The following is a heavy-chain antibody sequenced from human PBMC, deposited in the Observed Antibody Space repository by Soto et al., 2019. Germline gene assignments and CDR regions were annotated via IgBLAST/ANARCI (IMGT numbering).Heavy chain of an antibody. CDR1: GGSISSSSYY. V-gene: IGHV4-39*01. CDR2: IYYSGST. CDR3: ARHTPAISISDH. Sequence: QLQLQESGPGLVKPSETLSLTCTVSGGSISSSSYYWGWIRQPPGKGLEWIGSIYYSGSTYYNPPLKSRVPLSVDTSKNQFSLKLSSVTAADTAVYYCARHTPAISISDHWGQGTLVTVSS. D-gene: IGHD2-15*01. J-gene: IGHJ4*02.